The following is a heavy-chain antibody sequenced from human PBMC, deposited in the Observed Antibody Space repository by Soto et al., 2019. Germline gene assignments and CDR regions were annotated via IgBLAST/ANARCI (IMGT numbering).Heavy chain of an antibody. Sequence: SETLSLTCTVSGCSISSGGYYWSWIRQHPGKGLEWIGYIYYSGSTYYNPSLKSRVTISVDTSKNQFSLKLSSVTAADTAVYYCARGYSYGYYYYYGMDVWGQGTTVTVSS. D-gene: IGHD5-18*01. CDR2: IYYSGST. CDR3: ARGYSYGYYYYYGMDV. CDR1: GCSISSGGYY. V-gene: IGHV4-31*03. J-gene: IGHJ6*02.